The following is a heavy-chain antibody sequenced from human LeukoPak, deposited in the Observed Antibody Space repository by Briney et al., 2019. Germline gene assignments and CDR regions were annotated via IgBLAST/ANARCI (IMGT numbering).Heavy chain of an antibody. D-gene: IGHD3-9*01. J-gene: IGHJ4*02. CDR1: GFTFSTYR. CDR3: ARDKARYRYFDS. CDR2: IGSGSYI. Sequence: PGGSLRLSCAASGFTFSTYRMNWVRQAPGKGLEWVSSIGSGSYIYYADSLKGRFTISRDNAKNSLFLQMNSLRAEDTAVYYCARDKARYRYFDSWGQGTLVTVSS. V-gene: IGHV3-21*01.